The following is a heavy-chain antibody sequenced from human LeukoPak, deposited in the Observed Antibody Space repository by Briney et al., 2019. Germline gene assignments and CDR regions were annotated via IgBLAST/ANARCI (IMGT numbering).Heavy chain of an antibody. CDR1: GGSISSGSYY. D-gene: IGHD5-24*01. CDR2: IYTSGST. V-gene: IGHV4-61*02. Sequence: PSETLSLTCTVSGGSISSGSYYWSWIRQPAGKGLEWIGRIYTSGSTNYNPSLKSRVTISVDTSKNQFSLKLSSVTAADTAVYYCARDPPRGGIDYWGQGTLVTVSS. J-gene: IGHJ4*02. CDR3: ARDPPRGGIDY.